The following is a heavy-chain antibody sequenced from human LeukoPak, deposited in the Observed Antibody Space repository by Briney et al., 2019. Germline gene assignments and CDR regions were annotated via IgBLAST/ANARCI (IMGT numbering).Heavy chain of an antibody. CDR1: GGTFSSYA. CDR3: AMGDYVWGSYRRHFDC. D-gene: IGHD3-16*02. J-gene: IGHJ4*02. CDR2: IIPIFGTA. V-gene: IGHV1-69*06. Sequence: ASVKVSCKASGGTFSSYAISWVRQAPGQGLEWMGGIIPIFGTANYAQKFQGRVTITADKSTSTAYMELSSLRSEDTAVYYCAMGDYVWGSYRRHFDCWGQGTLVTVSS.